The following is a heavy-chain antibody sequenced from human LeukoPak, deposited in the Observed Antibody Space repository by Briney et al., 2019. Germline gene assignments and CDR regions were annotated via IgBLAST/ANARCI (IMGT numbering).Heavy chain of an antibody. J-gene: IGHJ4*02. CDR2: ISYDGRNK. V-gene: IGHV3-30*18. D-gene: IGHD1-26*01. CDR1: EFIFNNYG. Sequence: GGSLILSCAASEFIFNNYGMHWVRQAPGKWLELVAVISYDGRNKFYANSVKGRFTISRDDSKNTLYVQMNSLRPEDTAVYYCAKDGGRYSGSLDSWGQGTLVTVSS. CDR3: AKDGGRYSGSLDS.